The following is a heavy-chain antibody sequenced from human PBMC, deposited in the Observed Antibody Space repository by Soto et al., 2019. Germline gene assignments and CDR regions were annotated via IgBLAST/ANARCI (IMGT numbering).Heavy chain of an antibody. V-gene: IGHV1-2*02. CDR3: VRGQSVLYLDL. Sequence: GASVKVSRKSSGYTLTDFYIHWARQAPGQGLEWVGWINPKNGGINYAQKFQGRVTMTRDTSVNTSYMDLSRLNFDDSAIYYCVRGQSVLYLDLWGRGTQVTVSS. CDR2: INPKNGGI. D-gene: IGHD1-20*01. J-gene: IGHJ1*01. CDR1: GYTLTDFY.